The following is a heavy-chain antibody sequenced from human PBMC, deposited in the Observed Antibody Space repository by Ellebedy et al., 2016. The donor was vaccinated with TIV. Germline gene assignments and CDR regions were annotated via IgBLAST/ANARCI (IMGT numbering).Heavy chain of an antibody. D-gene: IGHD3-3*01. Sequence: ASVKVSXKGSGHIFTTYGFHWVRQAPGQRLEWMGWFNTGNGNTKYSQRLQGRVTITRDTSATTAYMELSGLMSEDTAVYYCATREWQDPMDVWGQGTTVTVSS. J-gene: IGHJ6*02. CDR3: ATREWQDPMDV. CDR2: FNTGNGNT. V-gene: IGHV1-3*04. CDR1: GHIFTTYG.